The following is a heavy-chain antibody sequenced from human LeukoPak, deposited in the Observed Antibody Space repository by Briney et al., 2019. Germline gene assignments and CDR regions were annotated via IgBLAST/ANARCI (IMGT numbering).Heavy chain of an antibody. Sequence: GGSLRLSCAASGFTFSSYVMHWVRQAPGKGLEWVAVISYDGSNKYYADSVKGRFTISRDNSRNTLYLQMDSLRAEDTAVYYCARDFQHDGGQEWGQGTLVTVSS. V-gene: IGHV3-30-3*01. CDR3: ARDFQHDGGQE. J-gene: IGHJ4*02. D-gene: IGHD4-23*01. CDR1: GFTFSSYV. CDR2: ISYDGSNK.